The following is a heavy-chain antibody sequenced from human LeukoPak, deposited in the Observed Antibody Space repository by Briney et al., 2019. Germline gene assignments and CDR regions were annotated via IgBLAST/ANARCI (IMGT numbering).Heavy chain of an antibody. CDR3: ARGGPPMIETRGDSWFDP. V-gene: IGHV4-4*07. J-gene: IGHJ5*02. Sequence: PGGSLRLSCAASGFTFSDYYMSWIRQPAGKGLEWIGRIYTSGSTNYNPSLKSRVTMSVDTSKNQFSLKLSSVTAADTAVYYCARGGPPMIETRGDSWFDPWGQGTLVTVSS. D-gene: IGHD3-22*01. CDR2: IYTSGST. CDR1: GFTFSDYY.